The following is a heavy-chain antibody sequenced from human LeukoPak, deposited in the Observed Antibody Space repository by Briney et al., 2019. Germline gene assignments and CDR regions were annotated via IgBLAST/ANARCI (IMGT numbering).Heavy chain of an antibody. CDR2: ISGSGDST. Sequence: GGSLRLSCAASGFTFRSYEMNWVRQAPGKGLEWVSGISGSGDSTYYADSVKGRFTISRDNSKNTLYLQMNSLRAEDTAVYYCARHREMTTIFTALGYWGQGTLVTVSS. J-gene: IGHJ4*02. V-gene: IGHV3-23*01. CDR1: GFTFRSYE. CDR3: ARHREMTTIFTALGY. D-gene: IGHD5-24*01.